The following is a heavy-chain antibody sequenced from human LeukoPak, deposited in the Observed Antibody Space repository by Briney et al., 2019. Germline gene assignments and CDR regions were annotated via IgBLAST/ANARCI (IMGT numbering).Heavy chain of an antibody. CDR2: ISGSGGST. CDR3: AKDRRGYSYGNDAFDI. Sequence: GGSLRLSCATSGFTFSIYAMSWVRQAPGKGLEWVSTISGSGGSTYYADSVKGRFTISRDNSKNTVYLQMNSLRAEDTAVYYCAKDRRGYSYGNDAFDIWGQGTMVTVSS. J-gene: IGHJ3*02. V-gene: IGHV3-23*01. CDR1: GFTFSIYA. D-gene: IGHD5-18*01.